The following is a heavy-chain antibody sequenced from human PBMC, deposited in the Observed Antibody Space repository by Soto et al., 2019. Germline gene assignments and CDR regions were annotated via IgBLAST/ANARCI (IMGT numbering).Heavy chain of an antibody. D-gene: IGHD1-26*01. V-gene: IGHV4-59*01. Sequence: QVHLQESGPGLVKASETLSLTCTVSGDSITGSHWNWIRQPLGKPLEWIGYIYYRGSTNYNPSLKSRLTLSVDTSKNQIFLRLNSVTAADTAVYYCASSAIVGRGVNNWFDPWGEGILVTVSS. J-gene: IGHJ5*02. CDR2: IYYRGST. CDR1: GDSITGSH. CDR3: ASSAIVGRGVNNWFDP.